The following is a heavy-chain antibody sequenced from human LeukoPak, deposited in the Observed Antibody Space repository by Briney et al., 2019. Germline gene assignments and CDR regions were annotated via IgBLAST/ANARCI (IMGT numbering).Heavy chain of an antibody. CDR2: ISYDGRNK. J-gene: IGHJ4*02. V-gene: IGHV3-30*04. Sequence: GGSLRLSCAASGCTFSSYAMHWVRQAPGKGLEGVAVISYDGRNKYYADSVKGRFTISRDNSKNTLYLQMNSLRAEDTAVYYCARATYSSSSYYFDYWGQGTLVTVSS. D-gene: IGHD6-13*01. CDR3: ARATYSSSSYYFDY. CDR1: GCTFSSYA.